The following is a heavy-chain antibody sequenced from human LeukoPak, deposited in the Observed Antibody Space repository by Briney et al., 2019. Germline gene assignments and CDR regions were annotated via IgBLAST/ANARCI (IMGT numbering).Heavy chain of an antibody. CDR2: ISAYNGNT. Sequence: ASVKVSCKASGYTFTSYGISWVRQAPGQGLEWMGWISAYNGNTNYAQKLQGRVTMTTDTSTSTAYMELRSLRSDDTAVYYCARSYDSSGYYYETYYYYGMDVWGQGTTATVSS. CDR1: GYTFTSYG. CDR3: ARSYDSSGYYYETYYYYGMDV. J-gene: IGHJ6*02. V-gene: IGHV1-18*01. D-gene: IGHD3-22*01.